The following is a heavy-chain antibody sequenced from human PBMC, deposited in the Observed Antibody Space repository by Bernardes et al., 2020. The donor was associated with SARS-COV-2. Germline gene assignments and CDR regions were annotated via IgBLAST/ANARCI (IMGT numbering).Heavy chain of an antibody. CDR1: GFTFLNHG. V-gene: IGHV3-21*05. CDR2: ISSSSGDI. J-gene: IGHJ4*02. D-gene: IGHD3-10*01. Sequence: SGFTFLNHGMYWVRQAPGKGLEWVSYISSSSGDINYADSVKGRFMVSRDNAKNSLYLQMDSLRDEDTAFYYCARRLIIEARAGLDYWGQGTLVTVSS. CDR3: ARRLIIEARAGLDY.